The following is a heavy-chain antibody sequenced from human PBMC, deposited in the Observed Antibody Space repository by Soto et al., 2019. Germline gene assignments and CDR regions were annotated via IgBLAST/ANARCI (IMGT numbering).Heavy chain of an antibody. CDR1: GGSFSGYY. CDR2: INHSGST. CDR3: ARDIITGLFDY. J-gene: IGHJ4*02. V-gene: IGHV4-34*01. Sequence: QVQLQQWGAGLLKPSETLSLTCAVYGGSFSGYYWTWIRQPPGTGLEWIGEINHSGSTNYNPSLKGRVTISVDTSKNHFSLRLTSVTAADTAGYYCARDIITGLFDYWGQGTLVTVS. D-gene: IGHD2-8*02.